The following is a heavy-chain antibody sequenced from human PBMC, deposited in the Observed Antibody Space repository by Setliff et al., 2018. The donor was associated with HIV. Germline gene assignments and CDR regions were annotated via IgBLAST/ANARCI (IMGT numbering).Heavy chain of an antibody. CDR2: INTNSGGT. D-gene: IGHD3-22*01. CDR1: GYTFTSYD. V-gene: IGHV1-2*04. CDR3: AREGPPHDSSGQTLDY. Sequence: ASVNVSRKASGYTFTSYDINWVRQATGQGLAWMGWINTNSGGTNYAQKFQGWVTMTRDTSISTDYMELNSLRAEDAAVYYCAREGPPHDSSGQTLDYWGQGTMVTVSS. J-gene: IGHJ4*02.